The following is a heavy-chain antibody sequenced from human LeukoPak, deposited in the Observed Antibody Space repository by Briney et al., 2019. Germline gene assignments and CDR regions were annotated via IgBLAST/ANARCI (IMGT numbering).Heavy chain of an antibody. CDR3: ARDYGSGNYPDAFDI. CDR1: GFTVSSNY. V-gene: IGHV3-53*01. D-gene: IGHD1-26*01. J-gene: IGHJ3*02. CDR2: IYSGGST. Sequence: GGSLRLSCAASGFTVSSNYMSWVRQAPGKGLEWVSVIYSGGSTYYADSVKGRFTISRDNAKNSLYLQVNSLRAEDTAVYYCARDYGSGNYPDAFDIWGQGTMVTVSS.